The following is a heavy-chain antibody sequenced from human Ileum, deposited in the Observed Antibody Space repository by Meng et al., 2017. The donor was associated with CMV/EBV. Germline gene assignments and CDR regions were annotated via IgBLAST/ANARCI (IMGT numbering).Heavy chain of an antibody. CDR3: ARLRYTSSSGDQLDY. Sequence: SGGPLSGHSYLSWFRQPPGKGLEWIGEVYHSGSTNYNPSLKSRVTVSQDKSKCDFSLELTSVTAADTAVYFCARLRYTSSSGDQLDYWGQGTLVTVSS. CDR2: VYHSGST. D-gene: IGHD6-6*01. V-gene: IGHV4-4*01. J-gene: IGHJ4*02. CDR1: GGPLSGHSY.